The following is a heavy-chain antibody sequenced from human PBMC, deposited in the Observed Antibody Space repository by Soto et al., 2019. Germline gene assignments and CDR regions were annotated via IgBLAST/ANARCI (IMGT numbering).Heavy chain of an antibody. Sequence: ASVKVSCKASGYTFTSYGISWVRQAPGQGLEWMGWISAYNGNTNYAQKLQGRVTMTTDTSTSTAYMELRSLRSEDTAVYYCARDRWGYDSSGYYYYYYGMDVWGQGTTVTVSS. CDR2: ISAYNGNT. D-gene: IGHD3-22*01. J-gene: IGHJ6*02. CDR3: ARDRWGYDSSGYYYYYYGMDV. CDR1: GYTFTSYG. V-gene: IGHV1-18*01.